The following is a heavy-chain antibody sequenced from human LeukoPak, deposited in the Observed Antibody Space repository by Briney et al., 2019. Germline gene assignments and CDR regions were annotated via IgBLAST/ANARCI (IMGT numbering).Heavy chain of an antibody. V-gene: IGHV3-30*18. CDR3: AKDLERYSSGWPTLLGENDY. CDR1: GFTFSSYG. D-gene: IGHD6-19*01. Sequence: PGGSLRLSCAASGFTFSSYGMLWVRQAPGKGLEWVAVISYDGSNKYYADSVKGRFTISRDNSKNTLYLQMNSLRAEDTAVYYCAKDLERYSSGWPTLLGENDYWGQGTLVTVSS. CDR2: ISYDGSNK. J-gene: IGHJ4*02.